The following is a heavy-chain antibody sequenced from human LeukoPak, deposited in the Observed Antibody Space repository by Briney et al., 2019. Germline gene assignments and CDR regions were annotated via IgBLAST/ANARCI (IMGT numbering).Heavy chain of an antibody. V-gene: IGHV3-53*01. D-gene: IGHD2-15*01. Sequence: GVSLRLSCAASGFTVSTNYMSWVRQAPGKGLEWVSVIYSGGTTYYADSVKGRFTISRDNSKNTLYLQMNSLRAEDTAVYYCARLYCSGGNCYLFDYWGQGTLVTVSS. J-gene: IGHJ4*02. CDR3: ARLYCSGGNCYLFDY. CDR1: GFTVSTNY. CDR2: IYSGGTT.